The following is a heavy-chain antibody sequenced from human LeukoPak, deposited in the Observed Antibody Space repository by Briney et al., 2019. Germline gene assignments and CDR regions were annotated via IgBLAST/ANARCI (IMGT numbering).Heavy chain of an antibody. D-gene: IGHD5-24*01. Sequence: GGSLRLSCAASGFTFSSYAMSWVRQAPGKGLEWVSAISSNGGSTYYANSVKGRFTISRDNSKNTLYLQMGSLRAEDMAVYYCATAVEMATTPDYWGQGTLVTVSS. V-gene: IGHV3-64*01. CDR3: ATAVEMATTPDY. J-gene: IGHJ4*02. CDR2: ISSNGGST. CDR1: GFTFSSYA.